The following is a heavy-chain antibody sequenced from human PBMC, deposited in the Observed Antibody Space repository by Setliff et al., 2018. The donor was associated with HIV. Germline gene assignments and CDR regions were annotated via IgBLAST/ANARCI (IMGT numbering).Heavy chain of an antibody. J-gene: IGHJ4*02. CDR2: IHHSGST. Sequence: SETLSLTCAVYGGSFSGYYWSWVRQPPGKGLEWIWEIHHSGSTNNNPSLKSRVTISLAASKNQFSLKLRSVTVAGTAVYFCARGPVVGFDSWGQGTLVTVSS. V-gene: IGHV4-34*01. CDR1: GGSFSGYY. CDR3: ARGPVVGFDS. D-gene: IGHD2-15*01.